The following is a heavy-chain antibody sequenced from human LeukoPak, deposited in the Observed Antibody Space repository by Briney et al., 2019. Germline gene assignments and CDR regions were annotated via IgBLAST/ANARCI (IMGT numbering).Heavy chain of an antibody. CDR1: GGSISSYSYY. J-gene: IGHJ4*02. V-gene: IGHV4-39*07. Sequence: SETLSLTCTVSGGSISSYSYYWGWIRQPPGKGLEWIGSMYHNGSTYYNPSLKSRVTISVDTSKNQFSLKLSSVTAADTAVYYCARGNSGSYYPFDYWGQGTLVTVSS. D-gene: IGHD1-26*01. CDR2: MYHNGST. CDR3: ARGNSGSYYPFDY.